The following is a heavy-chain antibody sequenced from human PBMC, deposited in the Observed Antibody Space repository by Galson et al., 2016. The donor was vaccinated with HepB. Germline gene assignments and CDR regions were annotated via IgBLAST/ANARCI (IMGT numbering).Heavy chain of an antibody. CDR1: GYSFTSNW. V-gene: IGHV5-10-1*01. CDR2: IDPSDSYT. D-gene: IGHD1-14*01. J-gene: IGHJ5*02. CDR3: ARHDPYRTGAVWFDP. Sequence: QSGAEVKKPGESLRISCKGSGYSFTSNWISWVRQMPGKGLEWMGRIDPSDSYTNFSPSFQGHVTISADKSISTAYLQWSSLKASDTAMYYCARHDPYRTGAVWFDPCGQGTLVTGSS.